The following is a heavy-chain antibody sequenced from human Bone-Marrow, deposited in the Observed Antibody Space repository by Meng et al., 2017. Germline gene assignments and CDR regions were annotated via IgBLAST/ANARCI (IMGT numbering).Heavy chain of an antibody. CDR3: AIEYSSGIDS. D-gene: IGHD6-19*01. Sequence: QVRQEELGPGVLMPAGTLSLACVVSGGSISSGSWWRWVRQPPGEGLEWIGEIYHSGSTSYNPSLKGRVTISVDKSKNQFSLKLSSVTAADTAVYYCAIEYSSGIDSWGQGTLVTVSS. CDR2: IYHSGST. CDR1: GGSISSGSW. J-gene: IGHJ4*02. V-gene: IGHV4-4*02.